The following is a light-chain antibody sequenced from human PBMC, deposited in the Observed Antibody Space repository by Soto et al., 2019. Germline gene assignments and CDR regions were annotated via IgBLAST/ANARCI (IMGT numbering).Light chain of an antibody. CDR3: QSYDSSLSAYV. Sequence: LAQPPSVSGAPGQKVTISCTGSSSNIGAGYDLHWYQQLPGTAPKLLLYGNSNRPSGVPDRFSGSKSGTSASLAITGLQAEDEADYYCQSYDSSLSAYVFGTGTRSPS. V-gene: IGLV1-40*01. CDR1: SSNIGAGYD. J-gene: IGLJ1*01. CDR2: GNS.